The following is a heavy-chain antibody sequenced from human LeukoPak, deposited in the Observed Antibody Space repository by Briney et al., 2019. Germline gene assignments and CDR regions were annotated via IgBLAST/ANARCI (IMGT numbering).Heavy chain of an antibody. CDR3: ACLSSNGRRAFDI. Sequence: SETLSLTCTVSGGSISSYYWTWLREPPGKGLEWVGYISYSGNTNHNPYLKSRVTMSVDTSKSQFSLKLSSVTAADTAVYYCACLSSNGRRAFDIWGQGTMVTVSS. V-gene: IGHV4-59*08. CDR2: ISYSGNT. CDR1: GGSISSYY. J-gene: IGHJ3*02. D-gene: IGHD2-8*01.